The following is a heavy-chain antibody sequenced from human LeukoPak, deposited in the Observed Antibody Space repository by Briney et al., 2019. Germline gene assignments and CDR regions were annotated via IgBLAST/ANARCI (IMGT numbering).Heavy chain of an antibody. Sequence: PGGSLRLSCAASGFTFSTYAMHWVRQAPGKPLEWVAVISYDGSNKYYADSVKCRFTISGDNSKNKLYLEMNSLKAEDKAVYYCARRNHYESKEIDYWGQGTLVTVSS. CDR1: GFTFSTYA. V-gene: IGHV3-30*04. CDR3: ARRNHYESKEIDY. D-gene: IGHD3-22*01. CDR2: ISYDGSNK. J-gene: IGHJ4*02.